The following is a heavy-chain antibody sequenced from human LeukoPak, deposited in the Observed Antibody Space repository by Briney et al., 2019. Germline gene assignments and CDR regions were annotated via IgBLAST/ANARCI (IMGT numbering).Heavy chain of an antibody. CDR2: IIPIFGTA. Sequence: ASVKVSCKASGGTFSSYVISWVRQAPGQGLEWMGGIIPIFGTANYAQKFQGRVTITTDESTSTAYMELSSLRSEDTAVYYCAREEAVRDYGGKRGVFDIWGQGTMVTVSS. V-gene: IGHV1-69*05. J-gene: IGHJ3*02. D-gene: IGHD4-23*01. CDR1: GGTFSSYV. CDR3: AREEAVRDYGGKRGVFDI.